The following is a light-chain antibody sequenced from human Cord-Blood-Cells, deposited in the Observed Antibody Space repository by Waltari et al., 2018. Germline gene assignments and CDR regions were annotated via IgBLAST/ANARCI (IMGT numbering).Light chain of an antibody. V-gene: IGLV2-14*01. J-gene: IGLJ1*01. CDR2: EVS. Sequence: QSALTQPASVSGSPGQSPTISCTGTRSDAGGYNYVPWYQQHPGKAPKLMIYEVSNRPSGVSNRFSGSKSGNTASLTISGLQAEDEADYYCSSYTSSSTLDVFGTGTKVTVL. CDR1: RSDAGGYNY. CDR3: SSYTSSSTLDV.